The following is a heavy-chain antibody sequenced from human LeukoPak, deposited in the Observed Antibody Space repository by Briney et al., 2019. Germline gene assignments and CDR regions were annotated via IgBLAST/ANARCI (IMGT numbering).Heavy chain of an antibody. Sequence: GASVKVSCKASGYTFNGFYLHWVRQAPGRGLEWMGWINPNSGGTNYAQKFQGRVTMTRDTSISTAYMELSRLRSDDTAVYYFARWMATVTTPDYWGQGTLVTVSS. D-gene: IGHD4-11*01. V-gene: IGHV1-2*02. J-gene: IGHJ4*02. CDR3: ARWMATVTTPDY. CDR2: INPNSGGT. CDR1: GYTFNGFY.